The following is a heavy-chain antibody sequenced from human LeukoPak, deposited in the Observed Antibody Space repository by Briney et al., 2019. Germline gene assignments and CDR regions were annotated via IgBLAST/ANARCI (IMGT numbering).Heavy chain of an antibody. CDR1: GFTFDDYA. D-gene: IGHD6-19*01. V-gene: IGHV3-9*01. Sequence: GGSLRLSCAASGFTFDDYAMHWVRQVPGKGLEWVSSISWNSGSIAYADSVKGRFTISRDNAKNSLYLQMNSLRAEDTALYYCAKDRYSGWYDYWGQGTLVTVSS. CDR3: AKDRYSGWYDY. J-gene: IGHJ4*02. CDR2: ISWNSGSI.